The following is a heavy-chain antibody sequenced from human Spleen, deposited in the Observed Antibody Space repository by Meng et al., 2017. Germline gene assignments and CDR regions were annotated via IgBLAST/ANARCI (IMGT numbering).Heavy chain of an antibody. CDR3: AKVKQYSTQRGRVDY. V-gene: IGHV4-34*01. J-gene: IGHJ4*02. CDR1: GGSLSGYS. Sequence: GSLRLSCDVYGGSLSGYSWSWIRQAPGKGPEWIGEIRYSGNTMYNPSLKSRVSISVGATKNQLSLKLSPVTAADTAVYFCAKVKQYSTQRGRVDYWGQGTLVTVSS. D-gene: IGHD2-2*01. CDR2: IRYSGNT.